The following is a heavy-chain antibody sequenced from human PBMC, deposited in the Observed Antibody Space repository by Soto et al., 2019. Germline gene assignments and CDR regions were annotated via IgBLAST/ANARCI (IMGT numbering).Heavy chain of an antibody. J-gene: IGHJ6*02. CDR3: ARADTMIQPPGRAEPYYYYGMDV. Sequence: EVQLVESGGGLVQPGGSLRLSCAASGFTFSSYDMHWVRQATGKGLEWVSAIGTAGDTYYPGSVKGRFTISRENAKNSLELQMNSLRAGDTAVYYCARADTMIQPPGRAEPYYYYGMDVWGQGTTVTVSS. D-gene: IGHD3-22*01. CDR1: GFTFSSYD. CDR2: IGTAGDT. V-gene: IGHV3-13*01.